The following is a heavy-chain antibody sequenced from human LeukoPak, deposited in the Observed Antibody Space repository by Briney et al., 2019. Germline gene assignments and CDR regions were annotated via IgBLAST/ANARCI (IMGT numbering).Heavy chain of an antibody. CDR3: ARLYGGYGDYYFDY. CDR2: INSDGSST. CDR1: GFTFSSYW. Sequence: PGGSLRLSCAGYGFTFSSYWMHWVRQAPGKGLVWVSLINSDGSSTNYADSVKGRFTISRDNAKNTLYLQMNSLRAEDTAVYYCARLYGGYGDYYFDYWGQGTLVTVSS. J-gene: IGHJ4*02. V-gene: IGHV3-74*01. D-gene: IGHD4-17*01.